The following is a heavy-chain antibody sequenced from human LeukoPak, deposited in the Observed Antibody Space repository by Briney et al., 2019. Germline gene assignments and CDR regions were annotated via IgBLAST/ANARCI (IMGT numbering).Heavy chain of an antibody. J-gene: IGHJ4*02. Sequence: GGSQRLSCAASGFTFSIFGMNWVRQAPGKGLEWVGNIRQDAGEINYVDSVRGRFTISRDNARSSLHLQMNSLRVEDTAVYYCATDRDNSDWQKRFDSWGQGTLVTVSS. CDR3: ATDRDNSDWQKRFDS. CDR2: IRQDAGEI. V-gene: IGHV3-7*01. CDR1: GFTFSIFG. D-gene: IGHD2-21*02.